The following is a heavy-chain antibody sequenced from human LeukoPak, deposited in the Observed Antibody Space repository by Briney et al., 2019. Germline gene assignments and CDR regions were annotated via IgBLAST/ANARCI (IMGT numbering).Heavy chain of an antibody. CDR2: INEDGSEK. CDR3: ARSKIDY. D-gene: IGHD4-11*01. V-gene: IGHV3-7*01. CDR1: GFTFSTYW. Sequence: GGSLRLSCAASGFTFSTYWMMWVRQAPGKGLEWVANINEDGSEKYYADSVEGRFTISRDNAKNSLDLQMGSLRADDTALYYCARSKIDYWGQGTLVTVSS. J-gene: IGHJ4*02.